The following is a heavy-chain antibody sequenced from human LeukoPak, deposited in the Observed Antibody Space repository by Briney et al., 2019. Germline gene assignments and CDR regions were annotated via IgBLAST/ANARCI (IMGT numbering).Heavy chain of an antibody. V-gene: IGHV3-30*04. Sequence: GGSLRLSCAASGFTFSSYAMHWVRQAPGKGLEWVAVISYDGSNKYYADSVKGRFTISRDDSKNTLYVQMNSLRAEDTAVYYCAKEGYSRGYYSYYYMDVWGKGTTVTVSS. J-gene: IGHJ6*03. D-gene: IGHD6-13*01. CDR2: ISYDGSNK. CDR3: AKEGYSRGYYSYYYMDV. CDR1: GFTFSSYA.